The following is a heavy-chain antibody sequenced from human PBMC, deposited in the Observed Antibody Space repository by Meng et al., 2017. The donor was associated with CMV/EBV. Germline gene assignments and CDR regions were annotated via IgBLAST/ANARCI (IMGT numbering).Heavy chain of an antibody. D-gene: IGHD2-21*01. CDR1: GFTFSSYW. V-gene: IGHV3-74*01. CDR2: INSDGSST. Sequence: GESLKISCAASGFTFSSYWMHWVRQAPGKGLVWVSRINSDGSSTSYADSVKGRFTISRDNSKNTLYLQMNSLRAEDTAVYYCAKPTYCGGDCYWALFDYWGQGTLVTVSS. CDR3: AKPTYCGGDCYWALFDY. J-gene: IGHJ4*02.